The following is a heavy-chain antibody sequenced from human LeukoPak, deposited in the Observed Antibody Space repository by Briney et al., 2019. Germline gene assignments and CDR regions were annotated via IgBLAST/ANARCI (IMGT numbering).Heavy chain of an antibody. D-gene: IGHD3-16*01. CDR1: GGSISSYY. Sequence: SETLSLTCTVSGGSISSYYWSWSRQPPGKGLEWIGYIYYSGSTNYNPSLKSRVTISVDTSKNQFSLKLSSVTAADTAVYYCARGGRGTVDYWGQGTLVTVSS. CDR2: IYYSGST. CDR3: ARGGRGTVDY. J-gene: IGHJ4*02. V-gene: IGHV4-59*01.